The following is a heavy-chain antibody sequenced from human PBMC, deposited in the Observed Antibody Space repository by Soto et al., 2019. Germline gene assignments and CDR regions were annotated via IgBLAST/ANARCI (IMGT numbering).Heavy chain of an antibody. V-gene: IGHV4-30-4*01. J-gene: IGHJ4*02. CDR1: GGSISSGDYY. CDR2: IYYSGST. CDR3: ARDAGLRYYYDSSGYHFDY. D-gene: IGHD3-22*01. Sequence: QVQLQESGPGLVKPSQTLSLTCTVSGGSISSGDYYWSWIRQPPGKGLEWIGYIYYSGSTYYNPSLKSRVTISVDTSKNKFSLKLSSVTAADTAVYYCARDAGLRYYYDSSGYHFDYWGQGTLVTVSS.